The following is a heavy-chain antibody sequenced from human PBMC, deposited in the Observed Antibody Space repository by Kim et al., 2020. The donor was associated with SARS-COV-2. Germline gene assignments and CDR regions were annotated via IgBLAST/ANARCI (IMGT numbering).Heavy chain of an antibody. V-gene: IGHV4-34*01. CDR3: ARYCSGGSCYEGVDY. J-gene: IGHJ4*02. D-gene: IGHD2-15*01. Sequence: PALQSRVTISVDPSKNQFSLKLSSVTAAVTGVYYCARYCSGGSCYEGVDYWGQGTLVTVSS.